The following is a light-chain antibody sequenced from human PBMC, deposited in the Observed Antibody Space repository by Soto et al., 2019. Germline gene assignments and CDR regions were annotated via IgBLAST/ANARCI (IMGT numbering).Light chain of an antibody. CDR2: DVS. CDR1: SSDGGGYNY. CDR3: SSYTSSSTLVV. V-gene: IGLV2-14*01. J-gene: IGLJ2*01. Sequence: QSALTQPASVSGSPGQSITISCTGTSSDGGGYNYVSWYQQHPGKAPKLMIYDVSNRPSGVSNRFSGSKSGNTASLTISGPQAEDEADYYCSSYTSSSTLVVFGGGTKVTVL.